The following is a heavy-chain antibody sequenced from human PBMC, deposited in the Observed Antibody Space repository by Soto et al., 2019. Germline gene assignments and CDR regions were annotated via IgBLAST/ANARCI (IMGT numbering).Heavy chain of an antibody. V-gene: IGHV3-30-3*01. CDR2: ISPDGGNQ. Sequence: HPGGSLRLSCVSSVFIFIDYAMHWARQAPGKGLVWVALISPDGGNQYYSESAKGRFTISRDNSKNTLYLQMNDLRPDDTALYYCARENSRIAPRLFQHWGHGSLVTVSS. D-gene: IGHD6-6*01. J-gene: IGHJ1*01. CDR1: VFIFIDYA. CDR3: ARENSRIAPRLFQH.